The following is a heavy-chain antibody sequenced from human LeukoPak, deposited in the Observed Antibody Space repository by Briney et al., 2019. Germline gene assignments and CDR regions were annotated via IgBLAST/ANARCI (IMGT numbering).Heavy chain of an antibody. CDR3: ARVLKVVVAVAPFGY. D-gene: IGHD2-15*01. CDR1: GYTFTGYY. J-gene: IGHJ4*02. CDR2: INPNSGGT. V-gene: IGHV1-2*02. Sequence: ASVKVSCKASGYTFTGYYMHWVRQAPGQGLEWMGWINPNSGGTNYAQKFQGRVTMTRDPSISTAYMELSRLRSDDTAVYYCARVLKVVVAVAPFGYWGQGTLVTVSS.